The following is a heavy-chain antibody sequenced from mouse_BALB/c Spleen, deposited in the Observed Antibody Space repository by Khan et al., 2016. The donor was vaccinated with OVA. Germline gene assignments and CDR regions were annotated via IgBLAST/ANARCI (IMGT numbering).Heavy chain of an antibody. CDR1: GHTFTNFG. Sequence: QVQLQQSGPELKKPGETVKISCKASGHTFTNFGMNWVQQAPGKGLKWMGWINTYTGEPTYADDFNGRFAFSLEASASTAYLQINNLTNEDTATLCCARPRYVCYAMDNWGQGTSVTVSS. J-gene: IGHJ4*01. D-gene: IGHD1-1*01. V-gene: IGHV9-3-1*01. CDR2: INTYTGEP. CDR3: ARPRYVCYAMDN.